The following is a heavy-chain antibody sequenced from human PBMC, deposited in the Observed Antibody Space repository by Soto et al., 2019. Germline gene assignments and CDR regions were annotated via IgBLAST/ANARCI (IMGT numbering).Heavy chain of an antibody. J-gene: IGHJ6*02. D-gene: IGHD3-3*01. CDR1: GFTFSSYG. CDR3: AKSNNDFWSGYPYYYYGMDV. Sequence: GGSLRLSCAASGFTFSSYGMHWVRQAPGKGLEWVAVISYDGSNKYYADSVKGRFTISRDNSKNTLYLQMNSLRADDTAVYYWAKSNNDFWSGYPYYYYGMDVWGQGTTVTVSS. CDR2: ISYDGSNK. V-gene: IGHV3-30*18.